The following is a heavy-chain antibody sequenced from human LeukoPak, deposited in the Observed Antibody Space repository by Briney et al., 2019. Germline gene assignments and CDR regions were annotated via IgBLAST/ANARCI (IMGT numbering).Heavy chain of an antibody. CDR1: GGSISSYY. Sequence: KPSETLSLTCTVSGGSISSYYWSWIRQPPGKGLEWIGYIYYSRSTNYNPSLKSRVTISVDTSKNQFSLKLSSVTAADTAVYYCARDSLSYFDYWGQGTLVTVSS. J-gene: IGHJ4*02. CDR3: ARDSLSYFDY. V-gene: IGHV4-59*01. CDR2: IYYSRST.